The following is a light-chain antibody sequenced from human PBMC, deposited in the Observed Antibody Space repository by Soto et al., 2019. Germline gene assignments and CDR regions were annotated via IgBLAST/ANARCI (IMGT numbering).Light chain of an antibody. Sequence: EIVMTQSPATLAVSPGERATLSCRASQSVRINVAGSQQNPGPDKRLRREGASSRDTCIPDMCSGIGSGTDCTRTISRLETADGAVYDCPQYGSSQVTVGQGTKLDIK. CDR1: QSVRIN. CDR3: PQYGSSQVT. J-gene: IGKJ1*01. CDR2: GAS. V-gene: IGKV3-20*01.